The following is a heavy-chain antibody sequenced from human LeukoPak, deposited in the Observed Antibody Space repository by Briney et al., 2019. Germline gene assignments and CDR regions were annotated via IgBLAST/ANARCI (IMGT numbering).Heavy chain of an antibody. CDR1: GFTFSSYA. D-gene: IGHD6-19*01. CDR2: ISYDGSNE. Sequence: GGSLRLSCAASGFTFSSYAMNWVRQAPGKGLEWVAVISYDGSNEYYADSVKGRFTISRDNSKNTLYLQMNSLRAEDTAVYYCARGSSGWYSNPLDYWGQGTLVTVSS. V-gene: IGHV3-30-3*01. CDR3: ARGSSGWYSNPLDY. J-gene: IGHJ4*02.